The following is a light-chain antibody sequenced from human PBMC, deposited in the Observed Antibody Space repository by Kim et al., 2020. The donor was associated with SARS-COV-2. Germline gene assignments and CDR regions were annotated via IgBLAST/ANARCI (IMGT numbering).Light chain of an antibody. CDR2: AAS. J-gene: IGKJ1*01. V-gene: IGKV1-8*01. Sequence: AIRITQSPSSLTASTGDRVTSTCRASQGISSYLAWYQQKPGKAPKLLIYAASTLQSGVPSRFSGSVSGTDFTLTISCLQSEDFATYYCQQYYRYPRTFGQGTKVDIK. CDR1: QGISSY. CDR3: QQYYRYPRT.